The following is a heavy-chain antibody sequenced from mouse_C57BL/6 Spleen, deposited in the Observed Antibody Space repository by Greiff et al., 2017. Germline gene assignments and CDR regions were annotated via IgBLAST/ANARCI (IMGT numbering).Heavy chain of an antibody. J-gene: IGHJ2*01. CDR3: TTDYGSSGDY. V-gene: IGHV14-4*01. Sequence: DVQLQESGAELVRPGASVKLSCTASGFNIKDDYMHWVKQRPEQGLEWIGWIDPENGDTEYASKFQGKATITADTSSNTAYLQLSSLTSEDTAVYYCTTDYGSSGDYWGQGTTLTVSS. CDR1: GFNIKDDY. CDR2: IDPENGDT. D-gene: IGHD1-1*01.